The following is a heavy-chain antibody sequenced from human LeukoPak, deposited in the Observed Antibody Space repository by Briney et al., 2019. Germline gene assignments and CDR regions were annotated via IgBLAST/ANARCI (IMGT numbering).Heavy chain of an antibody. Sequence: SETLSLTCTVSGDSISSYYWSWIRQPPGKGLEWIGYIYYSGNTNYNPSLKSRVTMSVDTSKNQFSLRLSSVTAADTAVYYCARDQYYYDSSGYYGFDYWGQGTLVTVSS. CDR1: GDSISSYY. D-gene: IGHD3-22*01. J-gene: IGHJ4*02. CDR2: IYYSGNT. V-gene: IGHV4-59*12. CDR3: ARDQYYYDSSGYYGFDY.